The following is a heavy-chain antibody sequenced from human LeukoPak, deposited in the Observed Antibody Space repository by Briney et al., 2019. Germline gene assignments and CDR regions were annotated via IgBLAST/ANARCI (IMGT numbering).Heavy chain of an antibody. CDR1: GFTFDDYA. CDR3: AKEVPPTVTTPFDY. D-gene: IGHD4-17*01. V-gene: IGHV3-23*01. Sequence: GGSLRLSCAASGFTFDDYAMHWVRQAPGKGLEWVSTISDSGDNTYYADSVKGRFTISRDNSKNTLYLQMNSLRAEDTAVYYCAKEVPPTVTTPFDYWGQGTLVTVSS. CDR2: ISDSGDNT. J-gene: IGHJ4*02.